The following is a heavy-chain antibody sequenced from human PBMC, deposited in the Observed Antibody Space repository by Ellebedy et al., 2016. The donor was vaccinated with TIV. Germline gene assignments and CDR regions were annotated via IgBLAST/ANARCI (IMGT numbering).Heavy chain of an antibody. CDR2: ISPYNGNT. D-gene: IGHD4-17*01. Sequence: AASVKVSCKASGYTFTSYGISWARQAPGQGLEWMGWISPYNGNTNYAQKLQGSVTMTTDTSTSTAYMELRSLRSDDTAVYSCARDTSDYGEYALGAFDIWGQGTMVTVSS. J-gene: IGHJ3*02. CDR3: ARDTSDYGEYALGAFDI. V-gene: IGHV1-18*01. CDR1: GYTFTSYG.